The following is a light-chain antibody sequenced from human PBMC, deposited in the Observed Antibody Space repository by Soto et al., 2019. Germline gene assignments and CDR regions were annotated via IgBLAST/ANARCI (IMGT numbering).Light chain of an antibody. J-gene: IGKJ5*01. Sequence: EIVLTQSPGTLSLSPGETATLSCRASQSVSSYNLAWYHQKPGQTPRLLIFVASTSATGIPDRFSGSESGTDFTLTISRLEPEDFAVYYCQQYANSITFGQGTRLE. V-gene: IGKV3-20*01. CDR1: QSVSSYN. CDR3: QQYANSIT. CDR2: VAS.